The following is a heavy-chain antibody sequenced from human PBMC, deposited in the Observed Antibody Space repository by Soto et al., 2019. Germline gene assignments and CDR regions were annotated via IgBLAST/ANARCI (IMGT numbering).Heavy chain of an antibody. CDR1: GFTFNSYW. CDR2: INSNGNSA. CDR3: ARETWGIATVRHFDY. Sequence: EVQLVESGGGLVQPGGSLRLSCAASGFTFNSYWMHWVRQAPGKGLVWVSRINSNGNSAGYADSVKGRFTISRDSAKNTLYLQMNSLRAEDTAVYYCARETWGIATVRHFDYWGQGTLVTVSS. J-gene: IGHJ4*02. D-gene: IGHD4-17*01. V-gene: IGHV3-74*01.